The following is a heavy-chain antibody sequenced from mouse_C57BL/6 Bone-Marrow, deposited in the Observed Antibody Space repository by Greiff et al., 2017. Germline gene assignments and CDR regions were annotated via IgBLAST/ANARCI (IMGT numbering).Heavy chain of an antibody. J-gene: IGHJ2*01. CDR1: GFTFSSYG. Sequence: EVKLEESGGDLVKPGGSLKLSCAASGFTFSSYGMSWVRQTPDKRLEWVATISSGGSYTYYPDSVKGRFTISRNNAKNTLYLQMSSLKSEDTAMYYCARRAGTSYVDYWGQGTTLTVSS. CDR3: ARRAGTSYVDY. CDR2: ISSGGSYT. D-gene: IGHD4-1*01. V-gene: IGHV5-6*02.